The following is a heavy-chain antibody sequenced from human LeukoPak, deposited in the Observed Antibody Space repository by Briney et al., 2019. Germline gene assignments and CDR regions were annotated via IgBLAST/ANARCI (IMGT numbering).Heavy chain of an antibody. D-gene: IGHD4-17*01. V-gene: IGHV1-24*01. CDR3: ARGRATVTTVFGWFDP. J-gene: IGHJ5*02. CDR2: FDPEDGET. Sequence: GASVKVSCKVSGYTLTELSMHWVRQAPGKGLEWMGGFDPEDGETIYAQKFQGRVTMTRDTSFSTAYMELSRLTSDDTAVYYCARGRATVTTVFGWFDPWGQGTLVTVSS. CDR1: GYTLTELS.